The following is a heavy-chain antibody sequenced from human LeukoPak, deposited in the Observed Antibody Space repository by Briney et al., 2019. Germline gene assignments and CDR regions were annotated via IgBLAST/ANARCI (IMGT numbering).Heavy chain of an antibody. CDR3: ARRADIAAAGTPFDY. J-gene: IGHJ4*02. Sequence: SETLSLTCTVSGDSISGSNYFWGWIRQPPGKGLEWIGNFYPSGSTYYNPSLKSRVTISVDTSKNQFSLKLSSVTAADTAVYYCARRADIAAAGTPFDYWGQGTLVTVSS. V-gene: IGHV4-39*07. D-gene: IGHD6-13*01. CDR2: FYPSGST. CDR1: GDSISGSNYF.